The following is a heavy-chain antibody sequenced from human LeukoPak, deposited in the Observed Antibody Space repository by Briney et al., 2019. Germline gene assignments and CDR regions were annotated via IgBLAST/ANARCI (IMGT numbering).Heavy chain of an antibody. CDR2: IYWDDDK. D-gene: IGHD4-17*01. CDR3: ARLDYGDYSDY. Sequence: KRSGPTLVNPTQTLTLTCTLSGFSLSTSGGGVGWIRQPPGKALEWLALIYWDDDKRYSPSLKSRLTITKDTSKNQVVLTMTNMDPVDTATYYCARLDYGDYSDYWGQGTLVTVSS. CDR1: GFSLSTSGGG. J-gene: IGHJ4*02. V-gene: IGHV2-5*02.